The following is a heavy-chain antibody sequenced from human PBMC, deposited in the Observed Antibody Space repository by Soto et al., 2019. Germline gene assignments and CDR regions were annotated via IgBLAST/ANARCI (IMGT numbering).Heavy chain of an antibody. V-gene: IGHV3-30*18. J-gene: IGHJ6*02. D-gene: IGHD4-4*01. Sequence: QVQLVESGGGVVQPGRSLRLSCAASGFTFSSYGMHWVRQAPGKGLEWVADISYDGSNKYYADSVKGRFTISRDNSKNTLYLQMNSLRAEDTAVYYCAKDLVYSNYVDYYYYGMDVWGQGTTVTVSS. CDR1: GFTFSSYG. CDR3: AKDLVYSNYVDYYYYGMDV. CDR2: ISYDGSNK.